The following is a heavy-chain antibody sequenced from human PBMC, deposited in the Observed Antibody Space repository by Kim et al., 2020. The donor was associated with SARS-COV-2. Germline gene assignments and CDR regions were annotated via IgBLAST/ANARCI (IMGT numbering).Heavy chain of an antibody. J-gene: IGHJ3*02. Sequence: SETLSLTCTVSGGSISSYYWSWIRQPPGKGLEWIGYIYYSGSTNYNPSLKSRVTISVDTSKNQFSLKLSSVTAADTAVYYCARVHPVYDILTGYYLDAFDIWGQGTMVTVSS. CDR3: ARVHPVYDILTGYYLDAFDI. D-gene: IGHD3-9*01. CDR2: IYYSGST. CDR1: GGSISSYY. V-gene: IGHV4-59*13.